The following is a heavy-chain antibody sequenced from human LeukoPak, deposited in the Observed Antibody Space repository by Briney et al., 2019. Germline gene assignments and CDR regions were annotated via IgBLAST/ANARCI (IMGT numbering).Heavy chain of an antibody. CDR3: ARAHLIAAAGYNWFDP. Sequence: GASVKVSCKASGYTFTAFYMHWVRQAPAQGLEWMGWINPNSGATNYAQKFQGRVTMTRDTSISTAYMELSRLRSDDTAVYYCARAHLIAAAGYNWFDPWGQGTLVTVSS. CDR2: INPNSGAT. J-gene: IGHJ5*02. V-gene: IGHV1-2*02. D-gene: IGHD6-13*01. CDR1: GYTFTAFY.